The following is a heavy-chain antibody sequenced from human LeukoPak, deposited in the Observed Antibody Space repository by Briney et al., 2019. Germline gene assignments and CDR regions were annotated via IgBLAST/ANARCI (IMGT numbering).Heavy chain of an antibody. J-gene: IGHJ4*02. CDR2: IYYSGST. V-gene: IGHV4-31*03. CDR3: ARDSYYDSSGYS. CDR1: GGSISSGGYY. Sequence: SQTLSLTCTVSGGSISSGGYYWSWIRQHPGKGLEWIGYIYYSGSTYYNPSLKSRVTISVDTSKNQFSLKLSSVTAAGTAVYYCARDSYYDSSGYSWGQGTLVTVSS. D-gene: IGHD3-22*01.